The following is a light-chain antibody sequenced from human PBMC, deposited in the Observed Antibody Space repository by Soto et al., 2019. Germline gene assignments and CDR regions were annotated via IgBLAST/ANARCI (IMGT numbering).Light chain of an antibody. CDR1: SSDVGGYNY. J-gene: IGLJ1*01. V-gene: IGLV2-11*01. CDR2: DVS. CDR3: CSCAGSYTSLYV. Sequence: QSVLTQPRSVSGSPGQSVTISCTGTSSDVGGYNYVSWYQQHPGKAPKLMIYDVSKRPSGVPNRFSGSKSGNTASLTISGLQAEDEADYYCCSCAGSYTSLYVFGTGTKVTVL.